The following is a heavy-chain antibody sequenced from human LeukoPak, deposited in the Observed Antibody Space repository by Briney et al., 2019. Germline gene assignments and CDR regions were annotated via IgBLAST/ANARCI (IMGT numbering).Heavy chain of an antibody. D-gene: IGHD3-9*01. V-gene: IGHV1-24*01. J-gene: IGHJ4*02. CDR2: FDPEDGET. Sequence: AASVKVSCKVSGYTLTELSMHWVRQAPGKGLEWMGGFDPEDGETIYAQKFQGRVTMTEDTSTDTAYMELSSLRSEDTAVYYCATGFRYPTLHYFDYWGQGTLVTVSS. CDR1: GYTLTELS. CDR3: ATGFRYPTLHYFDY.